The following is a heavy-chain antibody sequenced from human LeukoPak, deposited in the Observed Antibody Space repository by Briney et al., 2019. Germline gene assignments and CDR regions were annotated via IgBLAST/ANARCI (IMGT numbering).Heavy chain of an antibody. V-gene: IGHV3-33*01. J-gene: IGHJ4*02. CDR3: AREGVPHGDYPYYFDY. D-gene: IGHD4-17*01. CDR2: IWYDGSNK. CDR1: GFTFSSYG. Sequence: GRSLRLPCAASGFTFSSYGMHWVRQAPGKGLEWVAVIWYDGSNKYYADSVKGRFTISRDNSKNTLYLQMNSLRAEDTAVYYCAREGVPHGDYPYYFDYWGQGTLVTVSS.